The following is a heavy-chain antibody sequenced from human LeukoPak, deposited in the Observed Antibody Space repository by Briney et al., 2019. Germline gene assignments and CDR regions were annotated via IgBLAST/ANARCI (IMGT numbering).Heavy chain of an antibody. J-gene: IGHJ6*04. CDR2: IKEDESEK. V-gene: IGHV3-7*01. Sequence: PGGSLRLSCAVSGFTFSSYWMSGVRQAPGNGPAWVANIKEDESEKNYVDSVKGRFTISRDNAKNSLYLQMNSLRAEDTAVYYCAELGITMIGGVWGKGTTVTISS. D-gene: IGHD3-10*02. CDR1: GFTFSSYW. CDR3: AELGITMIGGV.